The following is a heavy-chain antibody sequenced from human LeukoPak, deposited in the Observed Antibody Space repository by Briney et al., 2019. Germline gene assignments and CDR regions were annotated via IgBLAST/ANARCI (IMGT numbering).Heavy chain of an antibody. CDR1: GYTFSGYY. J-gene: IGHJ4*02. V-gene: IGHV1-2*02. Sequence: EASVKVSCKASGYTFSGYYMHWLRQAPGQGLEWMGWINPNGGVTNYAQKFQGRVTMTRDTSISTAYMELSRLRSDDTPVYYCGRDGGDGYNFYYWGQGTLVTVSS. D-gene: IGHD5-24*01. CDR3: GRDGGDGYNFYY. CDR2: INPNGGVT.